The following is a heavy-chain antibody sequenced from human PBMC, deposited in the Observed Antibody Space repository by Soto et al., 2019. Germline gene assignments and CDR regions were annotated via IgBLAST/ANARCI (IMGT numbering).Heavy chain of an antibody. D-gene: IGHD6-6*01. CDR1: GYNFNNYW. V-gene: IGHV5-51*01. J-gene: IGHJ4*02. CDR2: IYPGGSDI. CDR3: ATKGNSSSGFDF. Sequence: GESLKISCKGSGYNFNNYWIGWVRLMPGKGLEWMGIIYPGGSDIRYSPSSQGQVTISADKFISTAYLKWSSLKASDTAMYYCATKGNSSSGFDFWGQGTLVTVSS.